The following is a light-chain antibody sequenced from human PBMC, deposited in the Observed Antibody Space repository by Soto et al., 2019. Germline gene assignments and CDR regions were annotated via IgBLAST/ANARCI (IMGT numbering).Light chain of an antibody. CDR3: QQYSSYSPYT. V-gene: IGKV1-5*03. CDR2: QAS. J-gene: IGKJ2*01. Sequence: IQMTQSPSTLSASVGARVTITCRASQSISVWLAWYQQKPGKAPQLLISQASNLESGFPSRFSGTGSGTEFTLAISSLQPDDFATYYCQQYSSYSPYTFGQGTKLEI. CDR1: QSISVW.